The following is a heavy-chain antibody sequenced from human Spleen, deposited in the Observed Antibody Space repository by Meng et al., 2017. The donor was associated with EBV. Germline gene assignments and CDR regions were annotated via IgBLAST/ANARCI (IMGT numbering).Heavy chain of an antibody. V-gene: IGHV2-5*02. J-gene: IGHJ4*02. Sequence: QLTLEESGPPLVKPTQTLTLTCTFSGFSLSSRGVGVGWIRQPPGKALEWLAVIYWDDDKRYSPSLKSRLTITKDTSKNQVVLTMTNMDPVDAATYYCAHIIAARPFDYWGQGTLVTVSS. CDR3: AHIIAARPFDY. CDR2: IYWDDDK. CDR1: GFSLSSRGVG. D-gene: IGHD6-6*01.